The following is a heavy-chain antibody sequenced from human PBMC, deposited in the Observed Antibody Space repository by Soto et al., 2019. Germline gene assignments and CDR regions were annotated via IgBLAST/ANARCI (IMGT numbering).Heavy chain of an antibody. CDR1: GFTFSGST. V-gene: IGHV3-73*01. D-gene: IGHD3-22*01. Sequence: GGSLRLSCVASGFTFSGSTICWVRQASGKGLEWVGRITSRAHSYATAYAASVKGRFTISRDDSKNTAYLQMNSLRTEDTAVYYCTSRPTYYYDTSHDAFDIWGQGTIVTVSS. CDR2: ITSRAHSYAT. J-gene: IGHJ3*02. CDR3: TSRPTYYYDTSHDAFDI.